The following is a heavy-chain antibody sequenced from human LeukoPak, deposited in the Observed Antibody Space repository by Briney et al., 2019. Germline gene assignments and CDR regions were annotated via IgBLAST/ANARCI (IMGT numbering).Heavy chain of an antibody. Sequence: SETLSLTCTASGGSISSYYWSWIRQPPGKGLEWIGYIYYSGSTNYNPSLKSRVTISVDTSKNQFSLKLSSVTAADTAVYYCARGIDRRRPNWFDPWGQGTLVTVSS. CDR3: ARGIDRRRPNWFDP. CDR1: GGSISSYY. D-gene: IGHD3-9*01. V-gene: IGHV4-59*01. CDR2: IYYSGST. J-gene: IGHJ5*02.